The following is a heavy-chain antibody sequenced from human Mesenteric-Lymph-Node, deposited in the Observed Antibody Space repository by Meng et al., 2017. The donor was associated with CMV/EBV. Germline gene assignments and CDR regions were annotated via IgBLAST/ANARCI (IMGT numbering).Heavy chain of an antibody. J-gene: IGHJ4*02. CDR3: AKEGRRDGYNHFDY. CDR2: IRYDGSNK. D-gene: IGHD5-24*01. Sequence: GGSLRLSCAASGFTFSSYVMHWVRQAPGKGLEWVAFIRYDGSNKYYADSVKGRFTISRDNSKNSLYLQMNSLRTEDTALYYCAKEGRRDGYNHFDYWGQGTLVTVSS. V-gene: IGHV3-30*02. CDR1: GFTFSSYV.